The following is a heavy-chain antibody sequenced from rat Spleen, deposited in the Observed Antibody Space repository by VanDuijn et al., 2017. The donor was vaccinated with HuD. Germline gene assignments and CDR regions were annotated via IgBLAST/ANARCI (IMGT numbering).Heavy chain of an antibody. J-gene: IGHJ3*01. D-gene: IGHD1-10*01. CDR3: ARCHNNQVFDY. Sequence: EVQLQESGPGLVKPSQSLSLTCSVTGYSITSGYGWNWIRKFPGNKLEWMGYINSAGSTNYNPPLKSRISITRDTSKNQFFLQLNSVTTEDTATYYCARCHNNQVFDYWGQGTLVTVSS. CDR1: GYSITSGYG. CDR2: INSAGST. V-gene: IGHV3-3*01.